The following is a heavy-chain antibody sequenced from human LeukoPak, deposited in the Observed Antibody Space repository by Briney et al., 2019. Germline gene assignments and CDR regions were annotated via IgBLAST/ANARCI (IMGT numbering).Heavy chain of an antibody. CDR1: GFTFSDYY. CDR2: ISSSGSTI. CDR3: ARGGPRGYSYGPLSYYYYYMDV. V-gene: IGHV3-11*01. Sequence: GGSLRLSCAASGFTFSDYYMSWIRQAPGKGLEWVSYISSSGSTIYYADSVKGRFTISRDNAKNSLYLQMNSLRAEDTALYYCARGGPRGYSYGPLSYYYYYMDVWGKGTTVTVSS. D-gene: IGHD5-18*01. J-gene: IGHJ6*03.